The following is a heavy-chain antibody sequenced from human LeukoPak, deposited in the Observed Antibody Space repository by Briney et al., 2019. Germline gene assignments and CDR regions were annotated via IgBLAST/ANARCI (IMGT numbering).Heavy chain of an antibody. CDR1: GYTFTSYY. CDR2: INPSGGST. CDR3: ARDYGGYLPSDY. V-gene: IGHV1-46*01. D-gene: IGHD2-15*01. J-gene: IGHJ4*02. Sequence: ASVKVSCKASGYTFTSYYMHWVRQAPGQGLEWMRIINPSGGSTSYAQKFQGRVTMTRDTSTSTVYMELSSLRSEDTAVYYCARDYGGYLPSDYWGQGTLVTVSS.